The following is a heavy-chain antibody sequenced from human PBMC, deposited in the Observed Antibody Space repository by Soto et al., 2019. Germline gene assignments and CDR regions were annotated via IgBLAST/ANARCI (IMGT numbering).Heavy chain of an antibody. J-gene: IGHJ5*02. D-gene: IGHD2-21*02. V-gene: IGHV4-39*01. CDR1: GGSISSSSYF. Sequence: QLQLQESGPGLVKPSETLSLTCTVSGGSISSSSYFWGWIRQPPGKGLEWIGSIYYSGSTYYNPSHNSRVTVSVETSKNQFSLKRSSVTAADTAVYYCARHPSDFWFDPWGQGTLVTVSS. CDR3: ARHPSDFWFDP. CDR2: IYYSGST.